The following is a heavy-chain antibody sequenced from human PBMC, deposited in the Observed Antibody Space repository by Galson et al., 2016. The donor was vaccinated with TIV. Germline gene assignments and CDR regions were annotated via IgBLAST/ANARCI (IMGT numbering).Heavy chain of an antibody. CDR2: LNNDGSRT. CDR3: ARGLYEEYSVGLDS. CDR1: GFAFSNYW. D-gene: IGHD3-10*02. Sequence: SLRLSCAASGFAFSNYWMYWVRQVPGKGLVWVSRLNNDGSRTAYADSVNFRFTISGDNAKNTLFLQMNSLRADDTALYYCARGLYEEYSVGLDSWGQGTLVTVSS. V-gene: IGHV3-74*01. J-gene: IGHJ4*02.